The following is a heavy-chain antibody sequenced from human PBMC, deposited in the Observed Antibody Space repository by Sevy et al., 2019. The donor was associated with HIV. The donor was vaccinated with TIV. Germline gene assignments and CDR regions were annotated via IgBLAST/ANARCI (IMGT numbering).Heavy chain of an antibody. D-gene: IGHD2-21*02. CDR3: ARVHPYCGGDCYEFDY. Sequence: GGSLRLSCTASGFTFSSYAMHWVRQAPGKGLEWVAVISYDGSNKYYADSVKGRFTISRDNSKNTLYLQMNSLRAEDTAVYYCARVHPYCGGDCYEFDYWGQGTLVTVSS. CDR1: GFTFSSYA. J-gene: IGHJ4*02. CDR2: ISYDGSNK. V-gene: IGHV3-30*04.